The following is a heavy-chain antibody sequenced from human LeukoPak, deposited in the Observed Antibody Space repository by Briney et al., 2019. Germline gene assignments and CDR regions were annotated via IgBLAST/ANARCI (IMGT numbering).Heavy chain of an antibody. Sequence: SETLSLTCAVYGGSFSGYYWSWIRQPPGKGLEWIGEINHSGSTNYNPSLKSRVTISVDTSKNQFSLKLSSVTAADTAVYYCARGRCSGGSSYRSYYFDYWGQGTLVTVSS. CDR2: INHSGST. V-gene: IGHV4-34*01. D-gene: IGHD2-15*01. CDR1: GGSFSGYY. J-gene: IGHJ4*02. CDR3: ARGRCSGGSSYRSYYFDY.